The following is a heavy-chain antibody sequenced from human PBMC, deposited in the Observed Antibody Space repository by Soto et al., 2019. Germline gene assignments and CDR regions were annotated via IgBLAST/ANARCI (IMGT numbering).Heavy chain of an antibody. Sequence: GSLRLSCAASGFTFSNYAMNWVRQAPGKGLDWVSTITSGGSTDYADSVKGRFTISRDNSKNTLYLQMSSLRAEDTAVYHCARQVTGHPNWFDPWGQGTLVTVSS. CDR2: ITSGGST. J-gene: IGHJ5*02. V-gene: IGHV3-23*01. D-gene: IGHD4-4*01. CDR3: ARQVTGHPNWFDP. CDR1: GFTFSNYA.